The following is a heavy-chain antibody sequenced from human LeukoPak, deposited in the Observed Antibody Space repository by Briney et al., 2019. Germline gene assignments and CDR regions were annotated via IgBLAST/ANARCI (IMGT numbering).Heavy chain of an antibody. Sequence: GGSLRLSCAASGFTFSSYSMNWVRQAPGKGLEWVSSISSSSSYIYYADSVKGRFTISRDNSKNSLFLQMHSPRAEDSAFYYCARDMTAHSSAVSGVPGDYWGQGTLVTVSS. CDR1: GFTFSSYS. CDR2: ISSSSSYI. D-gene: IGHD2-21*02. CDR3: ARDMTAHSSAVSGVPGDY. V-gene: IGHV3-21*04. J-gene: IGHJ4*02.